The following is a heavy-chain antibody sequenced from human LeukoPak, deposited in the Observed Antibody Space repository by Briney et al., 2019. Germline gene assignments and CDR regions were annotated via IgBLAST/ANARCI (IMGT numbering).Heavy chain of an antibody. J-gene: IGHJ5*02. Sequence: GGSLRLSCAASGFTFSSYEMNWVRQAPGKGLEWVANIKQDGSENYYVGSVKGRFSIFRDNAKNSLYLQMNSLRAEDTAVYFCARDRGSSGWNFDPWGQGTLVTVSS. CDR3: ARDRGSSGWNFDP. D-gene: IGHD6-19*01. CDR2: IKQDGSEN. V-gene: IGHV3-7*01. CDR1: GFTFSSYE.